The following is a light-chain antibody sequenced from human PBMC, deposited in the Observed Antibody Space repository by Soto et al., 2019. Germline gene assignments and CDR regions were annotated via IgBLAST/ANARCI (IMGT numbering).Light chain of an antibody. Sequence: QSALTQPASVSGSAGQSITISCTGTSSDVGSHNYVSWYQQHPGKAPKLIIFEVNSRPSGVSNRFSGSKSGSAASLTISGLQAEDEADYYCSSYSSTSTPYVFGGGTKLTVL. J-gene: IGLJ1*01. CDR3: SSYSSTSTPYV. CDR2: EVN. V-gene: IGLV2-14*01. CDR1: SSDVGSHNY.